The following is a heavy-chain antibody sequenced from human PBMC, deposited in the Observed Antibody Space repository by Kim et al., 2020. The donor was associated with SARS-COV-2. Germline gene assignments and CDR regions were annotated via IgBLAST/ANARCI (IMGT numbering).Heavy chain of an antibody. J-gene: IGHJ5*02. Sequence: GGSLRLSCAASGFTFSSYSMNWVRQAPGKGLEWVSSISSSSSYIYYADSVKGRFTISRDNAKNSLYLQMNSLRAEDTAVYYCARDHDILTGYYSEGWFDPWGQGTLVTVSS. D-gene: IGHD3-9*01. CDR1: GFTFSSYS. V-gene: IGHV3-21*01. CDR3: ARDHDILTGYYSEGWFDP. CDR2: ISSSSSYI.